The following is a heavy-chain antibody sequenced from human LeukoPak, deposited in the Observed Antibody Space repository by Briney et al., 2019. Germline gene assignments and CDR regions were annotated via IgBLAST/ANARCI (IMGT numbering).Heavy chain of an antibody. J-gene: IGHJ4*02. V-gene: IGHV4-39*07. CDR3: AREQQDYYGSGNYYFDY. CDR2: IYYSGST. CDR1: GGSISSSSYY. Sequence: SETLSLTCTVSGGSISSSSYYWGWIRQPPGKGLEWIGSIYYSGSTYYNPSLKSRVTISVDTSKNQFSLKLSSVTAADTAVYYCAREQQDYYGSGNYYFDYWGQGTLVTVSS. D-gene: IGHD3-10*01.